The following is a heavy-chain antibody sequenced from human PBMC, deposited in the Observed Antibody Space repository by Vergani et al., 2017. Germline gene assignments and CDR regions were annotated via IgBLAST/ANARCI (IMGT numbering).Heavy chain of an antibody. CDR3: ARDDSSGYYHTY. CDR2: LTGGGGST. D-gene: IGHD3-22*01. V-gene: IGHV3-23*01. J-gene: IGHJ4*02. Sequence: EVQLLESGGSLKQPGGSVRLSCAASGFTFSTYAMHWVRQAPGKGLEWVSALTGGGGSTYYADSVKGRFTISRDNAKNSLYLQMNSLRAEDTAVYYCARDDSSGYYHTYWGQGTLVTVSS. CDR1: GFTFSTYA.